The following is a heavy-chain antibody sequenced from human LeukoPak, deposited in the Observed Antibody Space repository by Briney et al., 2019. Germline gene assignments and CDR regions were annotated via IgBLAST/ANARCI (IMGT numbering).Heavy chain of an antibody. Sequence: SETLSLTCAVYGGSFSGYYWSWIRQPPGKGLEWIGEINHSGSTNYNPSLKSRVTISVDTSKNQFSLKLSSVTAADTAVYYCARVAYSSSWRRQTARSVEDYFDYWGQGTLVTVSS. V-gene: IGHV4-34*01. J-gene: IGHJ4*02. CDR3: ARVAYSSSWRRQTARSVEDYFDY. D-gene: IGHD6-13*01. CDR2: INHSGST. CDR1: GGSFSGYY.